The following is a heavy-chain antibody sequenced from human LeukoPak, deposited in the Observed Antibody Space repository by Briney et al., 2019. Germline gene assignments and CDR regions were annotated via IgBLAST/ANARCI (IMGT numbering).Heavy chain of an antibody. D-gene: IGHD1-1*01. J-gene: IGHJ6*03. CDR1: GGSISSYY. Sequence: SETLSLTCTVSGGSISSYYWSWIRQPPGKGLEWIGYIYYSGSTNYNPSLKSRVTISVDTSKNQFSLKLSSVTAADTAVYYCARGNYYYYYYMDVWGKGTTVTVSS. CDR2: IYYSGST. V-gene: IGHV4-59*01. CDR3: ARGNYYYYYYMDV.